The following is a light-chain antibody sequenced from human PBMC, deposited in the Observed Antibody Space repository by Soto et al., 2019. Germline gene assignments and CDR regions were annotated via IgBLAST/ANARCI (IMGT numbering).Light chain of an antibody. CDR2: AAS. CDR3: QQTNSFPLT. V-gene: IGKV1-9*01. CDR1: QGISSY. J-gene: IGKJ4*01. Sequence: IQLTQSPSSLSASVGDRVTITCRASQGISSYLAWYQQKPGKAPKLLIYAASTLQSGVPSRFSGSGSGTDFTLTISSLQPEDSATYYCQQTNSFPLTFGGGTKVDIK.